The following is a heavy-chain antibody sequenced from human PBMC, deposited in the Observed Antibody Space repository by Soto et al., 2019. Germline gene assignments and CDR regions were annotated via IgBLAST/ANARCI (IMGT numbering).Heavy chain of an antibody. D-gene: IGHD5-12*01. CDR1: GGTFSSYA. J-gene: IGHJ6*02. V-gene: IGHV1-69*06. Sequence: GASVKVSCKASGGTFSSYAISWVRQAPGQGLEWMGGIIPIFGTANYAQKFQGRVTITADKSTSTAYIELSSLRSEDTAVYYCARARSGYAGDYYYYGMDVWGQGTTVTSP. CDR2: IIPIFGTA. CDR3: ARARSGYAGDYYYYGMDV.